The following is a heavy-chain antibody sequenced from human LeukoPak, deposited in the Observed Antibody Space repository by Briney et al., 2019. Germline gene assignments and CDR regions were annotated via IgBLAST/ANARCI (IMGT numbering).Heavy chain of an antibody. D-gene: IGHD3-10*01. CDR1: GFTFSSYG. V-gene: IGHV3-30*18. J-gene: IGHJ4*02. Sequence: PGRSLRLSCAASGFTFSSYGMHWVRQAPGKGLEWVAVISYDGSNKYYADSVKGRFTISRDNSKNTLYLQMNSLRAEDTAVYYCAKDDGPYGSGSYYRYWGQGTLVTVSS. CDR3: AKDDGPYGSGSYYRY. CDR2: ISYDGSNK.